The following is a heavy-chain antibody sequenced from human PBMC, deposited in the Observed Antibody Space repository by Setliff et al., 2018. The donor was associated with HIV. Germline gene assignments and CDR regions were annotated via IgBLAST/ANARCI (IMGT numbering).Heavy chain of an antibody. CDR3: ARDYTAFDI. V-gene: IGHV1-46*01. CDR1: GYTFTSYY. J-gene: IGHJ3*02. D-gene: IGHD3-16*01. CDR2: VYPSDGST. Sequence: ASVQVSCKASGYTFTSYYMHWVRQAPGQGLEWMGMVYPSDGSTSYAQKFQGRVTMTRDTSTSTIYMELNSLTSEDTAVYYCARDYTAFDIWGQGTMVTVSS.